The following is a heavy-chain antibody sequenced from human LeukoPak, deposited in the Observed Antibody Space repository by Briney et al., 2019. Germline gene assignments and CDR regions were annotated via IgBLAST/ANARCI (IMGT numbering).Heavy chain of an antibody. CDR1: GYTFTSYY. J-gene: IGHJ4*02. CDR3: ARGGENIVVVPAAIWPVDY. Sequence: ASVKVSCKASGYTFTSYYMHWVRQAPGQGLEWMGIINPSGGSTSYAQKFQGRVTMTRDTSTSTVYMELSSLRSEDTAVYYCARGGENIVVVPAAIWPVDYWGQGTLVTVSS. CDR2: INPSGGST. V-gene: IGHV1-46*01. D-gene: IGHD2-2*01.